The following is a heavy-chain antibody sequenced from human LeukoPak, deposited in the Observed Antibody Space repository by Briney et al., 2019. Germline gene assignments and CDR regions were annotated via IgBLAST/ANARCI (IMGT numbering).Heavy chain of an antibody. J-gene: IGHJ4*02. Sequence: GESLKISCKGSGYSFTNYWIGWVRQLPGKGLEWMGIIYPGDSDTRYSPSFQGQVTISADKSISTAYLQWSSLKASDTAMYYCARLWFGELFPSHYFDYWGQGTLVTVSS. CDR2: IYPGDSDT. V-gene: IGHV5-51*01. CDR1: GYSFTNYW. D-gene: IGHD3-10*01. CDR3: ARLWFGELFPSHYFDY.